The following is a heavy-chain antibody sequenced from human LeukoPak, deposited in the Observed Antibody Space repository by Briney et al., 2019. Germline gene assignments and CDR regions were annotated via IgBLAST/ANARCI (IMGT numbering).Heavy chain of an antibody. CDR2: ISAYNGNT. CDR1: GYTFTTYY. D-gene: IGHD2-2*01. Sequence: GASVKVSCKASGYTFTTYYMHWVRQAPGQGLEWMGWISAYNGNTNYAQKLQGRVTMTTDTSTSTAYMELRSLRSDDTAVYYCARVDCSSTSCFLPWYYGMDVWGKGTTVTVSS. CDR3: ARVDCSSTSCFLPWYYGMDV. J-gene: IGHJ6*04. V-gene: IGHV1-18*04.